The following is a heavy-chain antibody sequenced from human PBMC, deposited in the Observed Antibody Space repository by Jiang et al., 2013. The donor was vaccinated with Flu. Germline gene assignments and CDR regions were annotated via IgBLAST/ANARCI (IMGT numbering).Heavy chain of an antibody. V-gene: IGHV1-8*01. CDR2: MNPNSGNT. Sequence: WVRQATGQGLEWMGWMNPNSGNTGYAQKFQGRVTMTRNTSISTAYMELSSLRSEDTAVYYCARRRGMVRGVIIGIDYWGQGTLVTVSS. CDR3: ARRRGMVRGVIIGIDY. J-gene: IGHJ4*02. D-gene: IGHD3-10*01.